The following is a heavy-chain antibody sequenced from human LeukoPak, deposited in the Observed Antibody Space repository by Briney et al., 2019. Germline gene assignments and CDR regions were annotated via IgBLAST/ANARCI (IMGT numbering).Heavy chain of an antibody. CDR2: IYCSGST. CDR3: ARVRFLEWLPEGNWFDP. Sequence: PSETLSLTCTVSGGSISSSSYYWGWIRQPPGKGLEWIGSIYCSGSTYYNPSLKSRVTISVDTSKNQFSLKLSSVTAADTAVYYCARVRFLEWLPEGNWFDPWGQGTLVTVSS. D-gene: IGHD3-3*01. V-gene: IGHV4-39*01. J-gene: IGHJ5*02. CDR1: GGSISSSSYY.